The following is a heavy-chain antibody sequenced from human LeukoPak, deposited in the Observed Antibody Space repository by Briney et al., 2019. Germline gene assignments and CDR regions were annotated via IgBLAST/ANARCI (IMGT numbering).Heavy chain of an antibody. CDR2: IYYSGST. CDR3: ARVARLLRYFDWFDY. CDR1: GGSISSYY. J-gene: IGHJ4*02. D-gene: IGHD3-9*01. V-gene: IGHV4-59*01. Sequence: SETLSLTCTVSGGSISSYYWSWIRQPPGKGLEWIGYIYYSGSTNYNPSLKSRVTISVDTSKNQFSLKLSSVTAADTAVYYCARVARLLRYFDWFDYWGQGTLVTVSS.